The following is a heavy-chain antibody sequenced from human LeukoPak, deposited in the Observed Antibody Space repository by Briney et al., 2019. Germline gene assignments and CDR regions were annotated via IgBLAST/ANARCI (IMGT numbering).Heavy chain of an antibody. CDR1: GFTFSSHW. V-gene: IGHV3-74*01. CDR2: INSDGSST. J-gene: IGHJ4*02. CDR3: ARGLYGAHVD. Sequence: GGSLRLSCAASGFTFSSHWMYWVRQGPGKGLVWVSRINSDGSSTSYADSVKGRFTISRDNAKNTLYLQMNSLRVEDTAIYYCARGLYGAHVDWGQGTLVTVSA. D-gene: IGHD4/OR15-4a*01.